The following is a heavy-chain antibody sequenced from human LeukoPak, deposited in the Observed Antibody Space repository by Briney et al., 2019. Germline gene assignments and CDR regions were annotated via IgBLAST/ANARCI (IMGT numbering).Heavy chain of an antibody. V-gene: IGHV4-39*02. J-gene: IGHJ4*02. CDR1: GGSISSSSYY. D-gene: IGHD4-17*01. CDR3: ARDWATVTELDY. Sequence: SETLSLTCTVSGGSISSSSYYWGWIRQPPGKGLEWIGSIYYSGSTYYNPSLKSRVTISVDTCKNQFSLKLSSVTAADTAVYYCARDWATVTELDYWGQGTLVTVSS. CDR2: IYYSGST.